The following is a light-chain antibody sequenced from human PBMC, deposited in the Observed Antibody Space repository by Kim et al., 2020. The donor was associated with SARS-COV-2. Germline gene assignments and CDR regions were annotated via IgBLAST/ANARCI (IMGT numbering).Light chain of an antibody. CDR2: LNSDGSH. J-gene: IGLJ3*02. CDR3: QTWGTGIRV. Sequence: SVNLTCPLSSGHSTYAIAWHQQQPEKGPRYLMKLNSDGSHTKGDGIPDRFSGSSSGAERYLIISSLQSEDEADYSCQTWGTGIRVFGGGTQLTVL. CDR1: SGHSTYA. V-gene: IGLV4-69*01.